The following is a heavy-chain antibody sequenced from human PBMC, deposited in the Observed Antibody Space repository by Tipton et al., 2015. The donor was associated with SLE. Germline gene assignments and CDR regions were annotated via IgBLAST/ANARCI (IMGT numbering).Heavy chain of an antibody. Sequence: QVQLVQSGAEVKKPGSSVKVSCKASGGTFSSYAISWVRQAPGQGLEWMGGIIPILGIVNYAQKFQGRVTITTDESTITAYMELSSLRSEDTAVYYCAGAQSGLRYFQHWGQGTLVTVSS. CDR1: GGTFSSYA. CDR3: AGAQSGLRYFQH. CDR2: IIPILGIV. V-gene: IGHV1-69*01. J-gene: IGHJ1*01. D-gene: IGHD4/OR15-4a*01.